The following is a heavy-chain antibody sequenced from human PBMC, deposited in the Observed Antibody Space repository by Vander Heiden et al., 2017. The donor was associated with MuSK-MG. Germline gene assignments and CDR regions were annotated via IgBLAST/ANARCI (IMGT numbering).Heavy chain of an antibody. Sequence: QVQLQESGPGLAKPSETLSLTCAVSGYSISSGYYWGWSIYHSGSTYDNPSLKSRVTISVYTVKNQFSMEMRYVTAADTAVYYDSRLEYRRHFDDWSQVTMVTISS. CDR3: SRLEYRRHFDD. J-gene: IGHJ4*02. D-gene: IGHD6-6*01. CDR1: GYSISSGYY. CDR2: IYHSGST. V-gene: IGHV4-38-2*01.